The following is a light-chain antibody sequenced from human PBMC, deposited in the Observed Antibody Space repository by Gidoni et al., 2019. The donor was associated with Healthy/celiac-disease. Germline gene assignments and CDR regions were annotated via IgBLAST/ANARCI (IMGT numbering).Light chain of an antibody. CDR3: QQYNSYPL. CDR1: QSISSW. V-gene: IGKV1-5*01. CDR2: DAS. J-gene: IGKJ1*01. Sequence: DIQMTQSPSTLSASVGDRVTITCRASQSISSWFAWYQQKPGKAPKLLIYDASSLESGVPSRFSGSGSGTEFTLTISSLQPDDFATYYCQQYNSYPLFGQGTKVEIK.